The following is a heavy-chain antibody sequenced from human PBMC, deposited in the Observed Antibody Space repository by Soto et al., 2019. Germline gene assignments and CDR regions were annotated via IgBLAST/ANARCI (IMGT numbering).Heavy chain of an antibody. CDR3: ARESSGGGFFDY. Sequence: SVKVSCKASGGTFSSYAISWVRQAPGQGLEWMGGIIPIFGTANYAQKFQGRVTITADKSTSTVYMELSSLRSEDTAVYYCARESSGGGFFDYWGQGTLVTVSS. CDR2: IIPIFGTA. V-gene: IGHV1-69*06. J-gene: IGHJ4*02. CDR1: GGTFSSYA. D-gene: IGHD5-12*01.